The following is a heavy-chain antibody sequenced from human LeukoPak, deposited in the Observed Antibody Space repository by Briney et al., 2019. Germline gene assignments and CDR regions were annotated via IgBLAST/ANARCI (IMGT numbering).Heavy chain of an antibody. CDR1: GFTFSSYA. CDR3: ARDVTPNGAFDY. Sequence: PGGSLRLSCAASGFTFSSYAMHWVRQAPGKGLEYVSAVSSNGGSTYYANSVKGRFTISRDNSKNTLYLQMGRLRADDMAVYYCARDVTPNGAFDYWGQGTLVTVSS. J-gene: IGHJ4*02. D-gene: IGHD2-21*02. CDR2: VSSNGGST. V-gene: IGHV3-64*01.